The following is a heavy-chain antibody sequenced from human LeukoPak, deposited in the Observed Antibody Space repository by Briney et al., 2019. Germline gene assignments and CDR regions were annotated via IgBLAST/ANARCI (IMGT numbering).Heavy chain of an antibody. V-gene: IGHV3-23*01. CDR2: ISGSGDNT. J-gene: IGHJ6*04. D-gene: IGHD3-10*02. Sequence: GGSLRLSCAGSGFTFSSYAMNWVRQAPGKGLEWVSGISGSGDNTYYADSVKGRFTISRDNSKNTLYLQMNSLRAEDTAVYYCAELGITMIGGVWGKGTTVTISS. CDR1: GFTFSSYA. CDR3: AELGITMIGGV.